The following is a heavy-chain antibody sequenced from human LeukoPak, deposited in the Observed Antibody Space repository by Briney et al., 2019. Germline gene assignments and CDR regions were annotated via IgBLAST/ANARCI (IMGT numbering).Heavy chain of an antibody. CDR1: GFTFDTYA. D-gene: IGHD2-15*01. J-gene: IGHJ4*02. CDR2: ISSGGTYI. CDR3: ARDRPTGRSRGVVVQ. Sequence: GGSLRLSCAASGFTFDTYAMTWVRQAPGKGLEWVSSISSGGTYIYYAESVRGRSTISRDNTKDFLYLQLSTLRVEDTAVYYCARDRPTGRSRGVVVQWGQGTLVTVSS. V-gene: IGHV3-21*01.